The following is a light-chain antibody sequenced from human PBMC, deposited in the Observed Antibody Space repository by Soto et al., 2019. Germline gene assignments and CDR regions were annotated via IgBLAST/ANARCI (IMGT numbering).Light chain of an antibody. V-gene: IGKV3-15*01. J-gene: IGKJ4*01. CDR2: GAS. Sequence: DIVMTQSPAILSVSLGERATLSCLASQSISDNLAWYQQRSGQAPRLLIYGASTRATGVPARFSGSGSGTEFTLNISSLQSDDFAIYYCQQYKSWPPLTFGGGTKVA. CDR3: QQYKSWPPLT. CDR1: QSISDN.